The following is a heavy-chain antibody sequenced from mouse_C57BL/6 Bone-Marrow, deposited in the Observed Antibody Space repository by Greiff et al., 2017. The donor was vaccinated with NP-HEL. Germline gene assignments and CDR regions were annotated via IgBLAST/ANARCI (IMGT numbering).Heavy chain of an antibody. D-gene: IGHD1-1*01. CDR2: IRLKSDNYAT. Sequence: DVQLQESGGGLVQPGGSMKLSCVASGFTFSNYWMNWVRQSPEKGLEWVAQIRLKSDNYATHYAESVKGRFTISRDDSKSSVYLQMNNLRAEDTGIYYCTDYYGTYFDYGGQGTTLTVSS. CDR3: TDYYGTYFDY. J-gene: IGHJ2*01. CDR1: GFTFSNYW. V-gene: IGHV6-3*01.